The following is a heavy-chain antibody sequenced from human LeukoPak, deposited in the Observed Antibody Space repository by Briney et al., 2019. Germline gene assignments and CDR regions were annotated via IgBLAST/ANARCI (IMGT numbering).Heavy chain of an antibody. J-gene: IGHJ4*02. CDR2: ISGSGGGT. Sequence: GGSLRLSCAASGFTFSSYAMSWVRQAPGKGPEWVSAISGSGGGTYYADSVKGRFTISRDNSKKMLFLQMPSLRAEDTAVYYCAKVQYSSGWLHDYWGQGTLVTVSS. D-gene: IGHD6-19*01. CDR1: GFTFSSYA. V-gene: IGHV3-23*01. CDR3: AKVQYSSGWLHDY.